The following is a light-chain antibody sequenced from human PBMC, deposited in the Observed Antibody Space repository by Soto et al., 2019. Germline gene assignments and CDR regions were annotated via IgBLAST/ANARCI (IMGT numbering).Light chain of an antibody. Sequence: QSALTQPASVSGSPGQSITISCTGTSSYVGGYNYVSWYQQHPGKAPKLLIYDVSNRPSGVSNRFSGSKSGNTASLTISGLQAEDESAYYCSSYTSSSTLVVFGGGTKVTVL. CDR3: SSYTSSSTLVV. CDR1: SSYVGGYNY. V-gene: IGLV2-14*01. J-gene: IGLJ2*01. CDR2: DVS.